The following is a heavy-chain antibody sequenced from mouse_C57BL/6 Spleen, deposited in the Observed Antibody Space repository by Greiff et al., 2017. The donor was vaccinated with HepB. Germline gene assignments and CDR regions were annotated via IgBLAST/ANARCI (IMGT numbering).Heavy chain of an antibody. CDR1: GYSITSGYY. CDR3: ARGPAQALFAY. J-gene: IGHJ3*01. Sequence: EVKLVESGPGLVKPSQSLSLTCSVTGYSITSGYYWNWIRQFPGNKLEWMGYISYDGSNNYNPSLKNRISITRDTSKNQFFLKLNSVTTEDTATYYCARGPAQALFAYWGQGTLVTVSA. V-gene: IGHV3-6*01. D-gene: IGHD3-2*02. CDR2: ISYDGSN.